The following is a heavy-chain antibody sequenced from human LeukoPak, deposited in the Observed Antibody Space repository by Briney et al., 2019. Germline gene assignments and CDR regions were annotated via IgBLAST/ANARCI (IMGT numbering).Heavy chain of an antibody. D-gene: IGHD6-13*01. CDR1: GYTLTELS. CDR3: ARGPHSSSWYDY. CDR2: FDPEDGET. J-gene: IGHJ4*02. V-gene: IGHV1-24*01. Sequence: ASVKVSCKVSGYTLTELSMHWVRQAPGKGLEWMGGFDPEDGETIYAQKFQGRVTMTRNTSISTAYMELSSLRSEDTAVYYCARGPHSSSWYDYWGQGTLVTVSS.